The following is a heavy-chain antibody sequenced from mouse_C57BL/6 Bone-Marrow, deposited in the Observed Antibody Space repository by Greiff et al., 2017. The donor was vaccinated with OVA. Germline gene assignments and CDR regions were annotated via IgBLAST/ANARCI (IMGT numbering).Heavy chain of an antibody. J-gene: IGHJ2*01. D-gene: IGHD2-1*01. V-gene: IGHV1-80*01. CDR1: GYAFSSYW. CDR3: ARKGPLYYGNSFDY. Sequence: QVQLQQSGAELVKPGASVKISCKASGYAFSSYWMNWVKQRPGKGLEWIGQIYPGDGDTNYNGKFKGKATLTADKSSSTAYMQLSSLTSEDSAVYFCARKGPLYYGNSFDYWGQGTTLTVSS. CDR2: IYPGDGDT.